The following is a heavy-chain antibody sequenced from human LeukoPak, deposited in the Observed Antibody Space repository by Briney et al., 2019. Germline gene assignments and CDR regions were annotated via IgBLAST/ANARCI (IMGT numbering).Heavy chain of an antibody. V-gene: IGHV3-23*01. D-gene: IGHD2-2*02. Sequence: GGSLRLSCAASRFTFSSCAMSWVRQAPGKGLEWVSAITGSGGSTYYADSVKGRFTITRDNSRNTLYLQMNSLRAEDTAVYYCAKSLRYCSGTGCYTYYYGMDVWGQGTTVTVSS. CDR3: AKSLRYCSGTGCYTYYYGMDV. CDR2: ITGSGGST. CDR1: RFTFSSCA. J-gene: IGHJ6*02.